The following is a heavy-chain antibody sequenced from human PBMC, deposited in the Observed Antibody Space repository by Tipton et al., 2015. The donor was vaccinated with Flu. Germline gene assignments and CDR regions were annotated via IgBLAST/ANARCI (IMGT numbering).Heavy chain of an antibody. D-gene: IGHD2-2*02. CDR3: ARGSIRLCDY. Sequence: QVQLVQSGGGLVKPGGSLRLSCAASGFTLSGYYMSWIRQAPGKGLEWVSYISGGGSIMYYADSVKGRFTISRDNAKNSLYLRMNSLRVEDTAVYYCARGSIRLCDYWGQGTLVTVSS. V-gene: IGHV3-11*04. CDR2: ISGGGSIM. CDR1: GFTLSGYY. J-gene: IGHJ4*02.